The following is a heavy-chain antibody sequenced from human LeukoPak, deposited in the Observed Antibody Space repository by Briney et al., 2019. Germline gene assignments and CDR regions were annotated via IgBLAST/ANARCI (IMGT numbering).Heavy chain of an antibody. Sequence: GGSLRLSCAASGFTFSSYAMSWVRQAPGKGLEWVSSISSSSSYIYYADSVKGRFTISRDNAKNSLYLQMNSLRAEDTAVYYCARDLGYYGSGSRSWYYFDYWGQGTLVTVSS. CDR2: ISSSSSYI. V-gene: IGHV3-21*01. CDR1: GFTFSSYA. D-gene: IGHD3-10*01. CDR3: ARDLGYYGSGSRSWYYFDY. J-gene: IGHJ4*02.